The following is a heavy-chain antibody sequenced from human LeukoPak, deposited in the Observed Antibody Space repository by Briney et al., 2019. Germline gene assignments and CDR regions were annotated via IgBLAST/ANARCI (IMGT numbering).Heavy chain of an antibody. V-gene: IGHV4-59*01. CDR3: ARRSSSSPFDY. Sequence: SETLSLTCTVSGGSISSYYWTWIRQPPGKGLEWIGYIDYSGSTNYSPSLKSRVTISVDTSKKQLSLKLSSVTAADTAVYYCARRSSSSPFDYWGQGTLVTVSS. CDR2: IDYSGST. J-gene: IGHJ4*02. D-gene: IGHD6-13*01. CDR1: GGSISSYY.